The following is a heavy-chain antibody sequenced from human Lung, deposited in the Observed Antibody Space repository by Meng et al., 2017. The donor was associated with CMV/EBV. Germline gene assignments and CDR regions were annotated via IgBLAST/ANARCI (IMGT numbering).Heavy chain of an antibody. CDR2: ISSSSTFK. CDR1: GFTFSSYA. Sequence: GESXKISCAASGFTFSSYAMNWVRQAPGKGLEWVSSISSSSTFKHYADSMKGRFTISRDKTKNSLYLQMSGLRAEDTALYYCARDLLGTRDYVDRWGQGTLVTVSS. CDR3: ARDLLGTRDYVDR. V-gene: IGHV3-21*01. D-gene: IGHD7-27*01. J-gene: IGHJ4*02.